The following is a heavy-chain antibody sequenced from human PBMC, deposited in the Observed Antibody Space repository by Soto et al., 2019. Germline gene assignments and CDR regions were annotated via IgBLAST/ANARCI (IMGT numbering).Heavy chain of an antibody. J-gene: IGHJ6*02. V-gene: IGHV1-8*01. D-gene: IGHD6-6*01. CDR2: MNPNSGNT. CDR3: ARGAFIAARHPPGDYYYGMDV. CDR1: GYTFTSYD. Sequence: ASVKVSCKASGYTFTSYDINWVRQATGQGLEWMGWMNPNSGNTGYAQKFQGRVTMTRNTSISTAYMELSSLRSEDTAVYYCARGAFIAARHPPGDYYYGMDVWGQGTTVTVLL.